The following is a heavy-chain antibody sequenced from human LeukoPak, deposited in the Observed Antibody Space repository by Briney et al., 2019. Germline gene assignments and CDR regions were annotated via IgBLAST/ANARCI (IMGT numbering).Heavy chain of an antibody. D-gene: IGHD5-12*01. CDR2: ISSSSSYI. J-gene: IGHJ6*02. Sequence: GGSLRLSCAASGFTFSSYSMNWVRQAPGKGLEWVSSISSSSSYIYYADSVKGRFTISRDNAKNSLYLQMNSLRAEDTAVYYCASCEAPITPPPYGFDVWGQGTEVTVSS. V-gene: IGHV3-21*01. CDR1: GFTFSSYS. CDR3: ASCEAPITPPPYGFDV.